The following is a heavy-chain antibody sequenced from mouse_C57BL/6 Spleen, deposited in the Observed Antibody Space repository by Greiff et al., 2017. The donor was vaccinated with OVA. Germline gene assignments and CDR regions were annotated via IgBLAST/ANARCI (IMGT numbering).Heavy chain of an antibody. CDR3: ARGKGNLYYSNSHWYFDV. CDR2: IDPSDSYT. D-gene: IGHD2-5*01. CDR1: GYTFTSYW. V-gene: IGHV1-69*01. J-gene: IGHJ1*03. Sequence: QVQLQQSGAELVMPGASVKLSCKASGYTFTSYWMHWVKQRPGQGLEWIGEIDPSDSYTNYNQKFKGKSTLTVDKSSSTAYMQLSSLTSEDSAVYYCARGKGNLYYSNSHWYFDVWGTGTTVTVSS.